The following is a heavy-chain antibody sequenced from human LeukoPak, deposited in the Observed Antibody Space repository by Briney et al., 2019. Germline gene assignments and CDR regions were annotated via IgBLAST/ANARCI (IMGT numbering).Heavy chain of an antibody. D-gene: IGHD1-7*01. CDR1: GGSFSNYY. J-gene: IGHJ6*03. V-gene: IGHV4-34*01. CDR3: ARRWNYGRNYYIDV. Sequence: SETLSLTCAVSGGSFSNYYWSWIRQPPGEGLEWIGEINDSGRTNYNPSLMSRVTVSVDTSKNQFSLRLTSVTTTDTAVYYCARRWNYGRNYYIDVWGNGATVSVSS. CDR2: INDSGRT.